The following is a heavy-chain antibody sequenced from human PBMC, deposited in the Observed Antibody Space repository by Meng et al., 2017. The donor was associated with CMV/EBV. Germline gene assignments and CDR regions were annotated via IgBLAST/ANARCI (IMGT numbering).Heavy chain of an antibody. J-gene: IGHJ6*02. CDR1: GYTFTGYY. V-gene: IGHV1-2*02. D-gene: IGHD3-10*01. Sequence: ASVKVSCKASGYTFTGYYMHWVRQAPGQGLEWMGWINPNSGGTNYAQKFQGRVTMTRDTSISTAYMELSRLRSDDTAVYYCARDEKMRVRGVTYYYYYGMDVWGQGTTVTVSS. CDR3: ARDEKMRVRGVTYYYYYGMDV. CDR2: INPNSGGT.